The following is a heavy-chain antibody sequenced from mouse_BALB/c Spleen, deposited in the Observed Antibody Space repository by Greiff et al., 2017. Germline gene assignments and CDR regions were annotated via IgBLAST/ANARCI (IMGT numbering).Heavy chain of an antibody. V-gene: IGHV5-4*02. CDR2: ISDGGSYT. CDR3: AREGYGNYYAMDY. D-gene: IGHD2-10*02. CDR1: GFTFSDYY. J-gene: IGHJ4*01. Sequence: EVHLVESGGGLVKPGGSLKLSCAASGFTFSDYYMYWVRQTPEKRLEWVATISDGGSYTYYPDSVKGRFTISRDNAKNNLYLQMSSLKSEDTAMYYCAREGYGNYYAMDYWGQGTSVTVSS.